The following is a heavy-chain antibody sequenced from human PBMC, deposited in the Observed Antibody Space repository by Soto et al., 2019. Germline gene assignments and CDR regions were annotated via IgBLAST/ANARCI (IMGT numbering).Heavy chain of an antibody. J-gene: IGHJ4*02. CDR3: AKAALLWFYFDY. D-gene: IGHD3-10*01. CDR1: GFTFSSYS. V-gene: IGHV3-23*01. CDR2: ISSSSGTI. Sequence: GGSLRLSCAASGFTFSSYSINWVRQAPGKGLEWVSSISSSSGTIYYADSVKGRFTISRDNSKNTLYLQMNSLRAEDTAVYYCAKAALLWFYFDYWGQGTLVTVSS.